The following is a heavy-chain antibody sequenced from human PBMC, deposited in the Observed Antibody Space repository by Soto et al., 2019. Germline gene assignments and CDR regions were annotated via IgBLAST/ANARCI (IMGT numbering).Heavy chain of an antibody. CDR1: GGSISSSRYY. V-gene: IGHV4-39*01. CDR3: ASSSSGSPKNWFDP. J-gene: IGHJ5*02. D-gene: IGHD3-10*01. Sequence: SATRSRTCPVSGGSISSSRYYWGWIRQPPGKGLEWIGSIYYSGSTYYNPSLKSRVTISVDTSKNQFSLKLSSVTAADTAVYYCASSSSGSPKNWFDPWGQGTLVTVSS. CDR2: IYYSGST.